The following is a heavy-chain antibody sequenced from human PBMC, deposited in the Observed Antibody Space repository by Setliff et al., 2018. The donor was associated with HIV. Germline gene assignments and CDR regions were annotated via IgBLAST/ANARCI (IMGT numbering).Heavy chain of an antibody. CDR1: GFTFDDFA. J-gene: IGHJ6*02. Sequence: GGSLRLSCAASGFTFDDFAMRWVRQAPGKGLEWVSGISWNSLNIGYADSVKGRFTISRDNTKNSLYLQMNSLRAEDTAVYYCARASSYYYGLDVWGQGTTVTVSS. CDR2: ISWNSLNI. V-gene: IGHV3-9*01. CDR3: ARASSYYYGLDV.